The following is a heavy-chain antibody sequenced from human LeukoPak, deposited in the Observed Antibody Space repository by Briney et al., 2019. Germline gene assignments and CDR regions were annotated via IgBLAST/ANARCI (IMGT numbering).Heavy chain of an antibody. J-gene: IGHJ4*02. D-gene: IGHD2-8*02. CDR3: ARGVVYAYFDY. CDR2: ISSSSSTT. Sequence: PGGSLRLSCAASGFTSSTYNMNWVRQAPGKGLEWVSHISSSSSTTYYADSVKGRFTISRDSATNTLYLQMNSLRAEDTAVYYCARGVVYAYFDYWGQGTLVTVSS. CDR1: GFTSSTYN. V-gene: IGHV3-48*01.